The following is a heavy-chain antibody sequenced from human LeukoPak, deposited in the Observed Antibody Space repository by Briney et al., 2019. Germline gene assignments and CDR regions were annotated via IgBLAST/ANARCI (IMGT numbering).Heavy chain of an antibody. J-gene: IGHJ6*02. V-gene: IGHV1-18*01. D-gene: IGHD4-11*01. CDR1: GYTFTNYG. CDR3: ARDDDYRNRWTYYYGMDV. CDR2: ISGYNGNT. Sequence: ASVKVSCKASGYTFTNYGISWVRQAPGQGLEWMGWISGYNGNTNYAQKLQGRVTMTTDTSTSTGYMELRSLRSDDTAVYYCARDDDYRNRWTYYYGMDVWGQGTTVTVSS.